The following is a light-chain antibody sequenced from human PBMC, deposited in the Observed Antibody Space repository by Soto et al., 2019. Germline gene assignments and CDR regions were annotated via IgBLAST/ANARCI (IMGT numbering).Light chain of an antibody. CDR3: CSSAGSSLYV. Sequence: QSVLTQPASVSGSPGQSIAISCTGTSSDVGTYDLVSWYQQHPGKAPKLMIYEGTKRPSGVSNRFSGSKSANTASLTISGLQPEDEADYYCCSSAGSSLYVFRSGTKVTVL. CDR2: EGT. J-gene: IGLJ1*01. CDR1: SSDVGTYDL. V-gene: IGLV2-23*01.